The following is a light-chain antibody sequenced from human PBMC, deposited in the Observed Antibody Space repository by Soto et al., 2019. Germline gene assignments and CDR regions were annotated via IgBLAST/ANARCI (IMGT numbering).Light chain of an antibody. Sequence: DIQMTQSPSTPSASVGDRVTITCRASQSISTWLAWYQQKPGKAPKLLIYKASTLKSGVPSRFSGSGSGTDFTLTISSLQPEDFATYYCQQSYSKTFGQGTKVDIK. V-gene: IGKV1-5*03. CDR3: QQSYSKT. J-gene: IGKJ1*01. CDR2: KAS. CDR1: QSISTW.